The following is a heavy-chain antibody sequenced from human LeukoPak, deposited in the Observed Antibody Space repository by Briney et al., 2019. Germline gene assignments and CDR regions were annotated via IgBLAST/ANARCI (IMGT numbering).Heavy chain of an antibody. V-gene: IGHV3-13*01. Sequence: PGGFLRLSCAASGFTFSSYDMHWVRQATGKGLEWVSAIGTAGDTYYPGSVKGRFTISRENAKNSLYLQMNSLRAGDTAVYYCARGPLLNSLFDYWGQGTLVTVSS. J-gene: IGHJ4*02. CDR1: GFTFSSYD. CDR2: IGTAGDT. D-gene: IGHD2-21*01. CDR3: ARGPLLNSLFDY.